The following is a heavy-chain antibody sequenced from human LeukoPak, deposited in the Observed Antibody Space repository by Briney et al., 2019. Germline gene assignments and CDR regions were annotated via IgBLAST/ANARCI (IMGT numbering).Heavy chain of an antibody. D-gene: IGHD6-19*01. CDR2: ISYDGSNK. J-gene: IGHJ4*02. CDR1: GFTFSSYG. Sequence: GGSLRLSCAASGFTFSSYGMHWVRQAPGNGLEWVAVISYDGSNKYYADSVKGRFTISRDNSKNTLYLQMNSLRAEDTAVYYCAKDIDLALNIAVAGIDFDYWGQGTLVTVSS. CDR3: AKDIDLALNIAVAGIDFDY. V-gene: IGHV3-30*18.